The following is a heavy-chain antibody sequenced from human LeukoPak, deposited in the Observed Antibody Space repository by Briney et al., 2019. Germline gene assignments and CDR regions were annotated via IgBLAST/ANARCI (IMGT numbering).Heavy chain of an antibody. CDR3: ARAHSRNYYYYGIDV. D-gene: IGHD2-15*01. Sequence: ASVKVSCKASGYTFTSYGISWVRQAPGQGLEWMGWISAYSGDTNYAQKFQGRVTIAADGSTSTVYMELSSLRSEDTAVYYCARAHSRNYYYYGIDVWGQGTTVTVSS. CDR2: ISAYSGDT. V-gene: IGHV1-18*01. CDR1: GYTFTSYG. J-gene: IGHJ6*02.